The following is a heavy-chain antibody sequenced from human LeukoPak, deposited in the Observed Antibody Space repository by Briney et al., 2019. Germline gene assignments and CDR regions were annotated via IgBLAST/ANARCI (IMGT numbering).Heavy chain of an antibody. J-gene: IGHJ6*03. Sequence: PGGSLRLSCAASGFTFDDYGMSWVRQAPGKGLEWVSGINWNGGSTGYADSVKGRFTISRDNAKSSLYLQMNSLRVEDTALYYCVRISLSLYMDVWGKGTTVTISS. CDR1: GFTFDDYG. CDR2: INWNGGST. D-gene: IGHD2/OR15-2a*01. CDR3: VRISLSLYMDV. V-gene: IGHV3-20*04.